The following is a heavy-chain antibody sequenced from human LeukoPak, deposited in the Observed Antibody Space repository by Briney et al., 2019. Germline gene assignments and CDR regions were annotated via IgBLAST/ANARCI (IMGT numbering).Heavy chain of an antibody. CDR2: INAGNGNT. J-gene: IGHJ4*02. Sequence: GASVEVSCKASGYTFISYAMQWVRQAPGQRLEWMGWINAGNGNTKYSQKFQGRVTITRDTSASTAYMELSSLRSEDTAVYYCARAVIPLWEQWRSFESWGQGTLVTVSS. CDR3: ARAVIPLWEQWRSFES. CDR1: GYTFISYA. D-gene: IGHD1-26*01. V-gene: IGHV1-3*01.